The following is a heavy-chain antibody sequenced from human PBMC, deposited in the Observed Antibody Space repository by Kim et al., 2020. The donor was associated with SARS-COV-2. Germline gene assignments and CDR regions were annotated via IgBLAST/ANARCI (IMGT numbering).Heavy chain of an antibody. Sequence: NIARYADAVTGRFTSSRDNSKNRLYRQMNSLRAEDTAVYYCTRGGDGMDVWGQGTTVTVSS. D-gene: IGHD3-16*01. CDR3: TRGGDGMDV. V-gene: IGHV3-74*01. J-gene: IGHJ6*02. CDR2: NIA.